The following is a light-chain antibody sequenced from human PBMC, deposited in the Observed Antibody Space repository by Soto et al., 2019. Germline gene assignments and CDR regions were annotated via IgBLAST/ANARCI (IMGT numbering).Light chain of an antibody. J-gene: IGKJ1*01. V-gene: IGKV1-5*01. CDR3: QQYNSYST. Sequence: DIPMTQSPSTLSASVGDRVTITCRASQSISTRLAWYQQKPGKAPKLLIYDASSLESGVPSRFSGSASGTEFTLTISSLQPDDFATYYCQQYNSYSTFGQGTKVEI. CDR2: DAS. CDR1: QSISTR.